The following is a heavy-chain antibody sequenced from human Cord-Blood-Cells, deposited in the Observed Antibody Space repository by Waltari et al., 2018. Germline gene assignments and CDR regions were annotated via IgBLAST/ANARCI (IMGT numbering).Heavy chain of an antibody. J-gene: IGHJ4*02. D-gene: IGHD2-2*02. CDR1: GGSFTGYY. CDR2: INHSGST. V-gene: IGHV4-34*01. CDR3: ARGYCSSTSCYTRRGNYFDY. Sequence: QVQLQQWGAGLLKPSETLSLTCAVYGGSFTGYYWSWARQPPGMGLEWIGEINHSGSTNYNPSLKSRVTISVDTSKNQFSLKLSSVTAADTAVYYCARGYCSSTSCYTRRGNYFDYWGQGTLVTVSS.